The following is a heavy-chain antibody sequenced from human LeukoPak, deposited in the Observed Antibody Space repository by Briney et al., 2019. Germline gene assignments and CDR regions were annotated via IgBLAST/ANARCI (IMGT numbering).Heavy chain of an antibody. Sequence: ASVKVSCKASGYTFTGYYMHWVRQAPGQGLEWMGWINPNRGGTNYAQKFQGRVTMTRDTSISTAYMELSRLRSDDTAVYYCARSILEWLLPDYWGQGTLVTVSS. J-gene: IGHJ4*02. D-gene: IGHD3-3*01. V-gene: IGHV1-2*02. CDR1: GYTFTGYY. CDR2: INPNRGGT. CDR3: ARSILEWLLPDY.